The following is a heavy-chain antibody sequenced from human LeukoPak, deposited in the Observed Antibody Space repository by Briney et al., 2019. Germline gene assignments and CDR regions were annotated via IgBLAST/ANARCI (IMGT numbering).Heavy chain of an antibody. D-gene: IGHD3-22*01. Sequence: ASVKVSCKVSGYTLTELSMHWVRQAPGKGLEWMGGFDPEDGETIYAQKFQGRVTMTEDTSTDTAYMELSSLRSEDTAVYCCATVEGGYYDSSGPYYFDYWGQGTLVTVSS. CDR3: ATVEGGYYDSSGPYYFDY. CDR1: GYTLTELS. J-gene: IGHJ4*02. CDR2: FDPEDGET. V-gene: IGHV1-24*01.